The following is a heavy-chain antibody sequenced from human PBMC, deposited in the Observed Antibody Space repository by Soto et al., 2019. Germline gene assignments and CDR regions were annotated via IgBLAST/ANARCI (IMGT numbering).Heavy chain of an antibody. CDR1: GFTFSSYS. J-gene: IGHJ4*02. Sequence: EVQLLESGGGLIQPGGSLRLSCAASGFTFSSYSMCWVRQAPGKGLEWVSGIVASGDSTYYADSVKGRFTISRDNSKNKLYLQMNSLRAEDTALYYCAKDLSSGWTSWGQGILVTVSS. CDR3: AKDLSSGWTS. CDR2: IVASGDST. D-gene: IGHD6-19*01. V-gene: IGHV3-23*01.